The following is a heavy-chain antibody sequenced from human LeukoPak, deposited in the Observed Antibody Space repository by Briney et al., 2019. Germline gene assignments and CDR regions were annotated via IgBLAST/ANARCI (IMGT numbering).Heavy chain of an antibody. V-gene: IGHV3-30-3*01. D-gene: IGHD2-2*01. Sequence: PGGSLRLSCAASGFTFSSYAMHWVRQAPGKGLEWVAVISYDGSNEYYADSVKGRFTISRDNSKNTLYLQMNSLRAADTALYYCARDDRDCSSTSCHYYYYYYMDVWGKGTTVTVSS. CDR1: GFTFSSYA. CDR2: ISYDGSNE. CDR3: ARDDRDCSSTSCHYYYYYYMDV. J-gene: IGHJ6*03.